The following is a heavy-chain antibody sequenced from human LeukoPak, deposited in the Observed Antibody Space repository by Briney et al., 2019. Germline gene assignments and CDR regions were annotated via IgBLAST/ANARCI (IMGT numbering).Heavy chain of an antibody. V-gene: IGHV4-61*08. Sequence: SETLSLTCAVSGGSISSGGYYWSWIRQPPGKGLEWIGYIYYSGSTNYNPSLKSRVTISVDTSKNQFSLKLTSVTAADTAVYYCARYDSSVIDAFDIWGQGTMVTVSS. CDR1: GGSISSGGYY. CDR3: ARYDSSVIDAFDI. D-gene: IGHD3-22*01. J-gene: IGHJ3*02. CDR2: IYYSGST.